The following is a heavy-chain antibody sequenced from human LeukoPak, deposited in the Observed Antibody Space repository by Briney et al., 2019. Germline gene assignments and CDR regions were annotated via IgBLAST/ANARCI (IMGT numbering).Heavy chain of an antibody. CDR1: GYSISSGYY. Sequence: SETLSLTCTVSGYSISSGYYWGWIRQPPGKGLECIGSIDHSGSTSYNPSLKSRVAISVDTSKSQFSLKLSSVTAADTAVYYCATEEKYYYDSSGYFAYWGQGTLVTVSS. D-gene: IGHD3-22*01. CDR2: IDHSGST. V-gene: IGHV4-38-2*02. J-gene: IGHJ4*02. CDR3: ATEEKYYYDSSGYFAY.